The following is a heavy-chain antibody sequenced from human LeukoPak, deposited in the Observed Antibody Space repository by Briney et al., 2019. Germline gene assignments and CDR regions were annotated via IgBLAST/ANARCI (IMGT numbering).Heavy chain of an antibody. CDR2: IYYSGST. Sequence: SETLSLTCTVSGGSISSYYWSWIRQPPGKGLEWIGDIYYSGSTNYNPSLKGRVTISVDTSKNQFSLKLSSVTAADTAVYYCARGSGYSSGWFFGDWGQGTLVTVSS. V-gene: IGHV4-59*01. CDR1: GGSISSYY. CDR3: ARGSGYSSGWFFGD. D-gene: IGHD6-19*01. J-gene: IGHJ4*02.